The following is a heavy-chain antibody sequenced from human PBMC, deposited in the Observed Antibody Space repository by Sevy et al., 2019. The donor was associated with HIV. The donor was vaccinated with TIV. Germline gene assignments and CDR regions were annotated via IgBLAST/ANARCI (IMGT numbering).Heavy chain of an antibody. V-gene: IGHV3-21*01. J-gene: IGHJ4*02. D-gene: IGHD3-10*01. Sequence: GGSLRLSCAASGFTFSSYSMNWVRQAPGKGLEWVSSISSSSSYIYYADSVKGRFTISRDNAKNSLYLQMNSLRAEDTAVYYWARDQADYYGPGPGGYWGQGTLVTVSS. CDR1: GFTFSSYS. CDR3: ARDQADYYGPGPGGY. CDR2: ISSSSSYI.